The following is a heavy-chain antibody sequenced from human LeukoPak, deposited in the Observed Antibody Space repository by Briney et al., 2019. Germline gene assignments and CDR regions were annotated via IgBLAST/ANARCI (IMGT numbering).Heavy chain of an antibody. CDR2: IYYSGST. V-gene: IGHV4-59*01. D-gene: IGHD6-13*01. Sequence: KTSETLSLTCAAYGGSFSGYYWSWIRQPPGKGLEWIGYIYYSGSTNYNPSLKSRVTISVDTSKNQFSLKLSSVTAADTAVYYCARQEQQLIYNWFDPWGQGTLVTVSS. J-gene: IGHJ5*02. CDR1: GGSFSGYY. CDR3: ARQEQQLIYNWFDP.